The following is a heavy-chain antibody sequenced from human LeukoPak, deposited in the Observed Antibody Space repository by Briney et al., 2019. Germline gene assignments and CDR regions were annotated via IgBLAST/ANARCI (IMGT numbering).Heavy chain of an antibody. Sequence: GRSLRLSCAASGFTFSSYGMHWVRQAPGKGLEWVAVISYDGSNKYYADSVKGRFTISRDNSKNTLYLQMNSLRAEDTAVYYCAKDSEQGRYFPYPGYFDYWGQGTLVTVSS. CDR1: GFTFSSYG. J-gene: IGHJ4*02. CDR3: AKDSEQGRYFPYPGYFDY. D-gene: IGHD3-9*01. V-gene: IGHV3-30*18. CDR2: ISYDGSNK.